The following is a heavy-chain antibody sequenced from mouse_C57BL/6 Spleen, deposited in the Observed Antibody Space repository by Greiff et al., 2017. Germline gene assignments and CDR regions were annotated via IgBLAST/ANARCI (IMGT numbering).Heavy chain of an antibody. J-gene: IGHJ3*01. CDR3: TDYYN. CDR2: IRLKSDNYAT. Sequence: EVKVEESGGGLVQPGGSMKLSCVASGFTFSNYWMNWVRQSPEKGLEWVAQIRLKSDNYATHYAESVKGRFTISRDDSKSSVYLQMNNLRAEDTGIYYCTDYYNWGQGTLVTVSA. V-gene: IGHV6-3*01. CDR1: GFTFSNYW. D-gene: IGHD2-12*01.